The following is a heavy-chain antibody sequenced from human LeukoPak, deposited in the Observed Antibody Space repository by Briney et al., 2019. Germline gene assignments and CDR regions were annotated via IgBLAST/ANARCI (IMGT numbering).Heavy chain of an antibody. Sequence: GASVKVSCKASGYTFTGYYIHWVRQAPGQGLEWMGWIKPNTGGTDYAQKFQGRVTMTRDTSISTVYMELSRLTSDDTAVYYCARGVASAGAKYFDQWGQGTLVTVSS. CDR1: GYTFTGYY. J-gene: IGHJ4*02. V-gene: IGHV1-2*02. D-gene: IGHD6-13*01. CDR2: IKPNTGGT. CDR3: ARGVASAGAKYFDQ.